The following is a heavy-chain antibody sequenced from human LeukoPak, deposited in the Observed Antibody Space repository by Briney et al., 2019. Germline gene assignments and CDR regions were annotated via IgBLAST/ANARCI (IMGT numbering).Heavy chain of an antibody. CDR2: IYYSGST. CDR1: GGSISSGGYY. V-gene: IGHV4-31*03. D-gene: IGHD3-3*01. J-gene: IGHJ6*03. CDR3: ASGPQYYDFCSGYLSYYYYYYMDV. Sequence: SQTLSLTCTVSGGSISSGGYYWSWIRQHPGKGLEWIGYIYYSGSTYYNPSLKSRVTISVDTSKNQFSLKLSSVTAADTAVYYCASGPQYYDFCSGYLSYYYYYYMDVWGKGTTVTVSS.